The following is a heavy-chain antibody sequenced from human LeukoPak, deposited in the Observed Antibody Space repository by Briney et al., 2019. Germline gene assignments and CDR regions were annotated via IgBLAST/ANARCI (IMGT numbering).Heavy chain of an antibody. J-gene: IGHJ5*02. V-gene: IGHV3-23*01. CDR3: AKGGLVHRFNP. CDR2: ISGSGDNT. Sequence: GGSLRLSCAASGFTFSSYAMSWVRQAPGKGLEWVSGISGSGDNTYYADSVKGRFTISRDNSKNTLYLQMNSLRADDTAVYYCAKGGLVHRFNPWGQGTLVTVSS. CDR1: GFTFSSYA.